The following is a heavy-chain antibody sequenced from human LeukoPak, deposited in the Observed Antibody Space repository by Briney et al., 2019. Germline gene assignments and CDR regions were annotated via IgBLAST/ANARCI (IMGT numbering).Heavy chain of an antibody. CDR3: ARGYCSGGSCLGFYYYYMDV. D-gene: IGHD2-15*01. J-gene: IGHJ6*03. V-gene: IGHV1-2*02. CDR1: GYTFTGYY. Sequence: GASVKVSCKASGYTFTGYYMHWVRQSPGQGLEWMGWINPNSGGTNYAQKFQGRVTMTRDTSISTAYMGLSRLRSDDTAVYYCARGYCSGGSCLGFYYYYMDVWGKGTTVTVSS. CDR2: INPNSGGT.